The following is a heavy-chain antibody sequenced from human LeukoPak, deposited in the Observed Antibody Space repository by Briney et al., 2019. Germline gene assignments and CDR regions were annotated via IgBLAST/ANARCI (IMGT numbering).Heavy chain of an antibody. CDR1: GGSISSSSYY. J-gene: IGHJ4*02. CDR3: ASQRYYDSSGYVDY. V-gene: IGHV4-39*01. D-gene: IGHD3-22*01. Sequence: PSETLSLTCTVSGGSISSSSYYWGWIRQPPGKGLEWIGSIYYSGSTYYNPSLKSRVTISVDTSKNQFSLKLSSVTAADTAVYYCASQRYYDSSGYVDYWGQGTLVTVSS. CDR2: IYYSGST.